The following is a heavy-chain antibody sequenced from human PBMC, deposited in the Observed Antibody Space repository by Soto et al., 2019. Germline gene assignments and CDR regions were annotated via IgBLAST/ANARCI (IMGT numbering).Heavy chain of an antibody. CDR3: ARGPPY. Sequence: GESLKISCAASGFTFSSYAMHWVRQAPGKGLEWVAVISYDGSSKYYADSVKGRFTISRDNSKNTLYLQMNSLRAEDTAVYYCARGPPYWGQGTLVTVSS. CDR1: GFTFSSYA. CDR2: ISYDGSSK. J-gene: IGHJ4*02. V-gene: IGHV3-30-3*01.